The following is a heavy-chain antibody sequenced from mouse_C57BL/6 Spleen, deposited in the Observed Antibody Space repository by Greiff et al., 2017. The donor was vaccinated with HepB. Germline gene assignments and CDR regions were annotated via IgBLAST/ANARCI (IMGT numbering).Heavy chain of an antibody. CDR2: INPNNGGT. Sequence: VQLKQSGPELVKPGASVKMSCKASGYTFTDYNMHWVKQSHGKSLEWIGYINPNNGGTSYNQKFKGKATLTVNKSSSTAYMELRSLTSEDSAVYYCAREGDSRGVDYWGQGTTLTVSS. CDR3: AREGDSRGVDY. D-gene: IGHD1-1*01. J-gene: IGHJ2*01. V-gene: IGHV1-22*01. CDR1: GYTFTDYN.